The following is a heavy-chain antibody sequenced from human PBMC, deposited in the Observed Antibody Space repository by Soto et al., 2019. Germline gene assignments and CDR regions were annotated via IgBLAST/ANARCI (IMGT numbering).Heavy chain of an antibody. V-gene: IGHV4-30-2*06. CDR3: AGGISKHFGSHWFDS. CDR1: DDSTSSGVYS. J-gene: IGHJ5*01. CDR2: IHHAGGT. Sequence: QLLLQEAGSGLVKPSQTLSLTCGVSDDSTSSGVYSWNWIRQSPGKGLEWIGYIHHAGGTLYNRSLESRVTIEGNRSKNQFPLRLTPETAADTDVYYCAGGISKHFGSHWFDSWSQGTLVTASA. D-gene: IGHD3-10*01.